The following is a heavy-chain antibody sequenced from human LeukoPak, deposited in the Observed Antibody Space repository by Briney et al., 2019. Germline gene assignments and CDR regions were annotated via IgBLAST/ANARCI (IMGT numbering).Heavy chain of an antibody. Sequence: GGSLRLSCAVSGFTFSPYSMNWVRQAPGKGLEWVSAISGSGGSTYYADSVKGRFTISRDNSKNTLYLQMNSLRAEDTAVYYCAKVLRYFDWLPYFDYWGQGTLVTVSS. J-gene: IGHJ4*02. V-gene: IGHV3-23*01. D-gene: IGHD3-9*01. CDR2: ISGSGGST. CDR3: AKVLRYFDWLPYFDY. CDR1: GFTFSPYS.